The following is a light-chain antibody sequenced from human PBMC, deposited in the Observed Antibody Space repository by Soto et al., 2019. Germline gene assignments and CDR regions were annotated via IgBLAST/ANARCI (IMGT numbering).Light chain of an antibody. Sequence: QSALTQPASVSGSPGQSITISCTGTSGDVGGYNYVSWYQQHPGKAPKLMIYDVTNRPSGVSNRFSGSMSGNTASLTISGLQAEDEADYYCSSYTSSSTPLVFGGGTKLTVL. J-gene: IGLJ3*02. CDR1: SGDVGGYNY. CDR3: SSYTSSSTPLV. V-gene: IGLV2-14*01. CDR2: DVT.